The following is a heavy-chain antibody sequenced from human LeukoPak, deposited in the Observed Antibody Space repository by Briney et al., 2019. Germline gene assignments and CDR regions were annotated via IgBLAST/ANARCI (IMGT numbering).Heavy chain of an antibody. D-gene: IGHD2-2*01. J-gene: IGHJ6*03. Sequence: SETLSLTCTVPGGSISSSSYYWGWIRQPPGKGLEWIGRIYTSGSTNYNPSLKSRVTISVDASKNQFSLKLSSVTAADTAVYYCAVLHDIVVVPAATSKGYYYYYMDVWGKGTTVTVSS. CDR1: GGSISSSSYY. V-gene: IGHV4-39*07. CDR3: AVLHDIVVVPAATSKGYYYYYMDV. CDR2: IYTSGST.